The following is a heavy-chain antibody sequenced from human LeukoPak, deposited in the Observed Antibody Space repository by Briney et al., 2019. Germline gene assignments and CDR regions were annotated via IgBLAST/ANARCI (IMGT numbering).Heavy chain of an antibody. V-gene: IGHV4-38-2*02. D-gene: IGHD3-22*01. CDR3: ARSYYYDSSGYPTRFFDY. J-gene: IGHJ4*02. Sequence: SETLSLTCTVSGYSISSGYYWGWIRQPPGKGLEWIGSIYHSGSTYYNPSLKSRVTISVDTSKNQFSLKLSSVTAADTAVYYCARSYYYDSSGYPTRFFDYWGQGTLVTVSS. CDR1: GYSISSGYY. CDR2: IYHSGST.